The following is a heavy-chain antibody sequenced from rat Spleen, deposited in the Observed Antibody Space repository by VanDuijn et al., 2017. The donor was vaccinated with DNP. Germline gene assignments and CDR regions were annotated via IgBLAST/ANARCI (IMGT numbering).Heavy chain of an antibody. V-gene: IGHV5S10*01. CDR3: ATGSYVDY. CDR1: GFTFTDYY. CDR2: IIYDGSNT. J-gene: IGHJ2*01. Sequence: EVQLVESGGGFVQPGGSLKLSCVASGFTFTDYYMAWVRQAPTKGLEWVATIIYDGSNTYYRDSVKGRFTISRDNAKSTQYLQMDSLTSEDTATYYCATGSYVDYWGQGVMVTVSS. D-gene: IGHD5-1*01.